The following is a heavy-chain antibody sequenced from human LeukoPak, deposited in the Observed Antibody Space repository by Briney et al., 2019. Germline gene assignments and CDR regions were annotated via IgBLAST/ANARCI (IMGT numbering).Heavy chain of an antibody. J-gene: IGHJ6*04. D-gene: IGHD6-6*01. CDR1: GFTFSSYS. CDR2: ISSSSYI. V-gene: IGHV3-21*01. Sequence: PGGSLRLSCAASGFTFSSYSMNWVRQAPGKGLEWVSSISSSSYIYYADSVKGRFTISRDNAKNTLYLQMNSLRAEDTAVYYCARAAYSSSSRMDVWGKGTTVTVSS. CDR3: ARAAYSSSSRMDV.